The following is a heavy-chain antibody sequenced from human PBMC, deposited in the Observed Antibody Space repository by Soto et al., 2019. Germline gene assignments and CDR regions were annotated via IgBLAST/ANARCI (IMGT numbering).Heavy chain of an antibody. D-gene: IGHD3-10*01. Sequence: QLQLQESGPGLVKPSETLSLTCTVSGGSISSSSYYWGWIRQRPGKELEWIGSIYYSGSTYHNPSHKSQVTIPEDTSKNQCSRKRSPAAAAFTAVYYCARPSRRFGESDRFDPRGQGTLVSLSP. CDR3: ARPSRRFGESDRFDP. J-gene: IGHJ5*01. V-gene: IGHV4-39*01. CDR1: GGSISSSSYY. CDR2: IYYSGST.